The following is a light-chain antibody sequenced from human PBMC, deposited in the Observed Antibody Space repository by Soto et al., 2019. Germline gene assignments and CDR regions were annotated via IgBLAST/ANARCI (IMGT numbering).Light chain of an antibody. Sequence: QSALTQPPSASGSPGQSVTISCTGTSSGVGGYNYVSWYQQHPGKAPKIMIYEVSKRPSGVPDRFSGSNSGNTASLTVSGLQAEDEADYYCSSYAGIFYVFGTGTKVTVL. V-gene: IGLV2-8*01. J-gene: IGLJ1*01. CDR1: SSGVGGYNY. CDR3: SSYAGIFYV. CDR2: EVS.